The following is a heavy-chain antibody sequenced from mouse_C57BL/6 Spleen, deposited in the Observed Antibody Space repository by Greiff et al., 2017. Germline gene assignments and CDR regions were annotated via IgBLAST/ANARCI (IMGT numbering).Heavy chain of an antibody. Sequence: VQLKESGGGLVKPGGSLKLSCAASGFTFSDYGMHWVRQAPEKGLEWVAYISSGSSTIYYADTVKGRFTISRDNAKNTLFLQMTSLRSEDTAMYYCARWTVTTGYYFDYWGQGTTLTVSS. V-gene: IGHV5-17*01. CDR1: GFTFSDYG. CDR3: ARWTVTTGYYFDY. J-gene: IGHJ2*01. D-gene: IGHD2-2*01. CDR2: ISSGSSTI.